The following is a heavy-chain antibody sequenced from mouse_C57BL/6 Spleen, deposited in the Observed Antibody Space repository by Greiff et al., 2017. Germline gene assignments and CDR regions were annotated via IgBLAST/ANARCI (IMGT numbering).Heavy chain of an antibody. CDR1: GYTFTSYW. CDR2: IDPSDSYT. V-gene: IGHV1-50*01. Sequence: QVQLQQPGAELVKPGASVKLSCKASGYTFTSYWMQWVKQRPGQGLEWIGEIDPSDSYTNYNQKFKGKATLTVDTSSSTAYMQLSSRTSEDSAVYYCARTGPFDYWGQGTTLTVSS. CDR3: ARTGPFDY. J-gene: IGHJ2*01.